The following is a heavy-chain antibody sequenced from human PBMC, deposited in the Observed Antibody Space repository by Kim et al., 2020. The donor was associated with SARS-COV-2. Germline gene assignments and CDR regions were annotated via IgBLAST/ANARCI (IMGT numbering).Heavy chain of an antibody. V-gene: IGHV3-11*04. J-gene: IGHJ6*02. D-gene: IGHD1-26*01. CDR3: ARDYWEQEDCMDV. Sequence: YEGSVKRRLNISRDNANNSVYLQMTSLSAEETGVYYCARDYWEQEDCMDVWGQGTTVTVSS.